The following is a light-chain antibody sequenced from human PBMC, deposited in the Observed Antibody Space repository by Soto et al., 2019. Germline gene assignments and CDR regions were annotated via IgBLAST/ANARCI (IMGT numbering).Light chain of an antibody. V-gene: IGKV3-15*01. CDR2: SAS. CDR3: QQYNNWPLT. CDR1: QSVTIY. Sequence: EIVMTQSPATLSVSPRERATLSCRASQSVTIYLAWYQQKPGQAPRLLIYSASTRATGIPARFSGSGSGTEFTLTISSLQSEDFAVYYCQQYNNWPLTFGGGTKVDIK. J-gene: IGKJ4*01.